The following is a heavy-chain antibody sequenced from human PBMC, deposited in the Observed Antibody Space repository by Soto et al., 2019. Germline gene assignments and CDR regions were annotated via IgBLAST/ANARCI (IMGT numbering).Heavy chain of an antibody. J-gene: IGHJ3*02. CDR2: INAGNGNT. Sequence: GASVKVSCKASGYTFTSYAMHWVRQAPGQRLEWMGWINAGNGNTKYSQKFQGRVTITRDTSASTAYMELSSLRSEDTAVYYCARGLRITIFGVVTTDAFDIWGQGTMVTVSS. D-gene: IGHD3-3*01. V-gene: IGHV1-3*01. CDR3: ARGLRITIFGVVTTDAFDI. CDR1: GYTFTSYA.